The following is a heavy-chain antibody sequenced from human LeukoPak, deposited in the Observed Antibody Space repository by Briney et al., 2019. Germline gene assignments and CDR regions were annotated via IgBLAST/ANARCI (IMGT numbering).Heavy chain of an antibody. CDR1: GYRFTSYG. CDR2: ISAYNGNT. D-gene: IGHD3-9*01. J-gene: IGHJ4*02. Sequence: GASVKVSCKASGYRFTSYGISWVRQAPGQGLEWMGWISAYNGNTNYVQKLQGRVTMTTDTSTSTAYMELRSLRSDDTAVYYCARGGDGDILTGLVFDYWGQGTLVTVSS. CDR3: ARGGDGDILTGLVFDY. V-gene: IGHV1-18*01.